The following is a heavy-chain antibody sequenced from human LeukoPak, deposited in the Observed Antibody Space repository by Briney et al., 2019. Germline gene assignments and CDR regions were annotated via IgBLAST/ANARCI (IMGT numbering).Heavy chain of an antibody. CDR2: ISTSGTTI. CDR3: ARVTNYYDSGAYYRPIDY. J-gene: IGHJ4*02. D-gene: IGHD3-22*01. Sequence: GGSLRLSCAASGFFFSDFFFSWIRQAPGKGLEWVSYISTSGTTIYYADSVKGRFTISRDNAKNSLYLQMNSLRAEDTAVYYCARVTNYYDSGAYYRPIDYWGQGTLVTVTS. CDR1: GFFFSDFF. V-gene: IGHV3-11*01.